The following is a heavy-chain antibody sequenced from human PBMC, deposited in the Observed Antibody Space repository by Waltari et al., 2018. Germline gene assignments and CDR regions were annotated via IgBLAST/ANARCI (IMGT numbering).Heavy chain of an antibody. CDR1: GGTFSSYT. J-gene: IGHJ4*02. V-gene: IGHV1-69*02. CDR2: IIPILSIA. Sequence: QVQLVQSGAEVKKPGSSVKVSCKASGGTFSSYTISWVRQAPGQGLEWMGRIIPILSIANYAQKFQGRVTITADKSTSTAYMELSSLRSEDTAVYYCARGRYYYDSSGYYWGFDYWGQGTLVTVSS. CDR3: ARGRYYYDSSGYYWGFDY. D-gene: IGHD3-22*01.